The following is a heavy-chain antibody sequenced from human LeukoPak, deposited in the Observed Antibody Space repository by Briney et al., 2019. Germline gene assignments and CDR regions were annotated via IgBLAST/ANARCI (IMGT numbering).Heavy chain of an antibody. CDR3: ARDYYDSSGSKPDY. J-gene: IGHJ4*02. D-gene: IGHD3-22*01. CDR1: GFTFDDYA. V-gene: IGHV3-9*01. Sequence: GGSLRLSCAASGFTFDDYAMHWVRQAPGKGLEWVLGISWNSGSIGYADSVKGRFTISRDNAKNSLYLQMNSLRAEDTAVYYCARDYYDSSGSKPDYWGQGTLVTVSS. CDR2: ISWNSGSI.